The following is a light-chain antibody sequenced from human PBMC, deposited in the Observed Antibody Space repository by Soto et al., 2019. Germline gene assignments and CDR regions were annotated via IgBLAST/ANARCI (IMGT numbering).Light chain of an antibody. Sequence: EIVLTQSPATLSLSPGERVTLSCRASQSVSSYLAWYQQKPGQAPRLLIYDAFNRATGIPARFSGSGSGTDFTLTISSLEPEDFAVYYCQQYGSSPRTFGQGTKLEIK. CDR1: QSVSSY. V-gene: IGKV3-11*01. CDR2: DAF. J-gene: IGKJ2*01. CDR3: QQYGSSPRT.